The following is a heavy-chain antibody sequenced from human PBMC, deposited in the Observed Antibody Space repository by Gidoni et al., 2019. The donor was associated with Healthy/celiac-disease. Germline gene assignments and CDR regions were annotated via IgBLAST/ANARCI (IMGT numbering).Heavy chain of an antibody. Sequence: QVQLVPSGAEVTTPGASVTVSCKASGYTFTGYYMPWGRQAPGKGLEWMGWINPNSGGTNYAQKLQGRVTMTRDTSISTAYMELSRLRSDDTAVYYCARDQDYSHYYYYGMDVWGQGTTVTVSS. V-gene: IGHV1-2*02. CDR2: INPNSGGT. CDR1: GYTFTGYY. D-gene: IGHD4-4*01. J-gene: IGHJ6*02. CDR3: ARDQDYSHYYYYGMDV.